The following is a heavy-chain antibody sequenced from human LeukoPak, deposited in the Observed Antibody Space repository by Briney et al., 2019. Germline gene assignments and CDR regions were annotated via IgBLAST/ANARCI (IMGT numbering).Heavy chain of an antibody. J-gene: IGHJ3*02. CDR3: ARSRGNTYRADVFDI. CDR2: IYSSGDT. Sequence: SQTLSLTCTVSGGSITSGTYYWTWIRHHPGKGLEWIGYIYSSGDTQYNPSLRIRVTMSVDTSKSQFSLKLSSVTAADTAVYFCARSRGNTYRADVFDIWGQGTMVTVSS. CDR1: GGSITSGTYY. D-gene: IGHD3-16*02. V-gene: IGHV4-31*03.